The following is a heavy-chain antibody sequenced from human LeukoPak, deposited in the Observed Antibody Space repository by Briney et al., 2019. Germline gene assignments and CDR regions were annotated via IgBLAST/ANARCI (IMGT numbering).Heavy chain of an antibody. Sequence: GGSLRLSCAASGFTFSDYYMSWIRQAPGKGLEWVSYISSSGSTIYYADSVKGRFTISRDNSKNTLYLQMNSLRAEDTAVYYCAKAPDYDILTGGIFDIWGQGTMVTVSS. V-gene: IGHV3-11*01. CDR2: ISSSGSTI. CDR3: AKAPDYDILTGGIFDI. J-gene: IGHJ3*02. D-gene: IGHD3-9*01. CDR1: GFTFSDYY.